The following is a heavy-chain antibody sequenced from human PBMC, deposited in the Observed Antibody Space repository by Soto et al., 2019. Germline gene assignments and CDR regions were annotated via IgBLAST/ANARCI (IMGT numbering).Heavy chain of an antibody. V-gene: IGHV1-69*13. CDR2: IIPIFGTA. Sequence: SVKVYCKSSGGTFSSHAINWVRQAPGQGLEWMGGIIPIFGTANYAQNFQDRVTITADVSTNTAYMELSSLRSADTAMYYCARENRYFFYGMDVWGQGTTVTVSS. CDR1: GGTFSSHA. CDR3: ARENRYFFYGMDV. J-gene: IGHJ6*02.